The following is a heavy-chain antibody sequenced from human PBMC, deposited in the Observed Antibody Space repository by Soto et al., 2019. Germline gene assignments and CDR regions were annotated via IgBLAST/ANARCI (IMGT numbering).Heavy chain of an antibody. V-gene: IGHV3-48*03. CDR3: ARGYNWNDPTRFDY. Sequence: EVQLVESGGGLVQPGGSLRLSCAASGFTFSSYEMNWVRQAPGKGLEWVSYISSNGGTIYYADSVKGRFTISRDNAKNSLYLQMSSLRAEDTAVYYCARGYNWNDPTRFDYWGQGTLVTVSS. J-gene: IGHJ4*02. CDR1: GFTFSSYE. CDR2: ISSNGGTI. D-gene: IGHD1-20*01.